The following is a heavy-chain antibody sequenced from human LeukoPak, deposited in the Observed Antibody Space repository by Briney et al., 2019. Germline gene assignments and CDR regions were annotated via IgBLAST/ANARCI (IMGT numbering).Heavy chain of an antibody. Sequence: PGGSLRLSRAASGFTFSSYAMSWVRQAPGKGLEWVSSISDSGSSTYYADSVKGRFTISRDNSKNTLYLQMNSLRAEDTAVYYCAKRDYNFWSGYKYWGQGTLVTVSS. CDR2: ISDSGSST. V-gene: IGHV3-23*01. D-gene: IGHD3-3*01. J-gene: IGHJ4*02. CDR1: GFTFSSYA. CDR3: AKRDYNFWSGYKY.